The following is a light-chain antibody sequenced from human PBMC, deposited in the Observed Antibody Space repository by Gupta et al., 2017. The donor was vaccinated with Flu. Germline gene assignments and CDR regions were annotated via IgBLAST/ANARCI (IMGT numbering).Light chain of an antibody. CDR3: QQYYSTPLT. CDR2: WAS. V-gene: IGKV4-1*01. CDR1: QSVLYSSNNKNY. J-gene: IGKJ4*01. Sequence: VSLGERATINCKSSQSVLYSSNNKNYLAWYQQKPRQPPKLLIYWASTRESGVPDRFSGSGSGTDFTLTISSLQAEDVAVYYCQQYYSTPLTFGGGTKVEIK.